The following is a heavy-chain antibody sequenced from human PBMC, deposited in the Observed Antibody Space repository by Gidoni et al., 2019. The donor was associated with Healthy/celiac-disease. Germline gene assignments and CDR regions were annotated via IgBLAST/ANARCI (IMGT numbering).Heavy chain of an antibody. D-gene: IGHD3-22*01. J-gene: IGHJ4*02. V-gene: IGHV3-23*01. CDR1: GFTFSSYA. CDR3: AKAEEWLLLPFDY. Sequence: EVQLLESGGGLVQPGGSLRLSCSASGFTFSSYAMSWVRQAPGKGLEWVSAISGSGGSTYYADSVKGRFTISRDNSKNTLYLQMNSLRAEDTAVYYCAKAEEWLLLPFDYWGQGTLVTVSS. CDR2: ISGSGGST.